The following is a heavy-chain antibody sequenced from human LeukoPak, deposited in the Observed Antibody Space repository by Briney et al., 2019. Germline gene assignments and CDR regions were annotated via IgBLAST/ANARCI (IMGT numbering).Heavy chain of an antibody. CDR2: INPNSGGT. V-gene: IGHV1-2*02. Sequence: ASVKVSCKASGYTFTGYYMHWVRQAPGQGLEWMGWINPNSGGTNYAQKFQGRVTMTRDTSISTAYMELSRLRSDDTAVYYCERTRDYYDSSGYYYETWGQGTLVTVSS. D-gene: IGHD3-22*01. CDR1: GYTFTGYY. CDR3: ERTRDYYDSSGYYYET. J-gene: IGHJ5*02.